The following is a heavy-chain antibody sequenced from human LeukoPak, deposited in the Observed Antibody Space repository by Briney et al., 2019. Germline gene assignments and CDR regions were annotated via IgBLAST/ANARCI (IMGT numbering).Heavy chain of an antibody. D-gene: IGHD5-24*01. Sequence: SQTLSLTCTVSGGSISRGAYYWSWIRQHPEKGLEWIGYIYYSGTTYYNPSFQSRVTISSDTAKNQFSLKLSSVTAADTAVYFCARRWLQAGYFDFWGRGTLVTVSS. CDR2: IYYSGTT. CDR1: GGSISRGAYY. CDR3: ARRWLQAGYFDF. J-gene: IGHJ2*01. V-gene: IGHV4-31*03.